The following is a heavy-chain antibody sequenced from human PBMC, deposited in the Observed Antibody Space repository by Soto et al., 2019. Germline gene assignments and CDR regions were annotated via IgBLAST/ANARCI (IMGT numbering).Heavy chain of an antibody. J-gene: IGHJ3*02. Sequence: GGSLRLSCAASGFTFSSYAMSWVRQAPGKCLEGVSASSGSVGSTYYADAGEGRFTSSGDNSKNTLYREVNSRRAIETALYYFEKHDSLTGYPTAAFDMWGQGTMVNVS. CDR2: SSGSVGST. D-gene: IGHD3-9*01. CDR3: EKHDSLTGYPTAAFDM. CDR1: GFTFSSYA. V-gene: IGHV3-23*01.